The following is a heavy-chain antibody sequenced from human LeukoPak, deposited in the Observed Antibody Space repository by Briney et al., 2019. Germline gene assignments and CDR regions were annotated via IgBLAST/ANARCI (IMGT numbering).Heavy chain of an antibody. CDR1: GGSISSYY. CDR2: IYHSGST. V-gene: IGHV4-59*08. Sequence: PSETLSLTCTVSGGSISSYYWSWIRQPPGKGLEWIGSIYHSGSTYYNPSLKSRVTISVDTSKNQFSLKLSSVTAADTAVYYCASGTYSNSFAYWGQGTLVTVSS. J-gene: IGHJ4*02. D-gene: IGHD4-11*01. CDR3: ASGTYSNSFAY.